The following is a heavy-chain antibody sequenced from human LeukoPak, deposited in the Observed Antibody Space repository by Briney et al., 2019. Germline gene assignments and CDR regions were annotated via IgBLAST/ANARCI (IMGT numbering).Heavy chain of an antibody. J-gene: IGHJ3*02. CDR3: ASWGSEGSTAFDI. V-gene: IGHV1-2*02. CDR1: GGTFSSYA. CDR2: IIPNSGGT. Sequence: ASVKGSCKASGGTFSSYAISWVRQAPGQGLEWMGGIIPNSGGTNYAQKFQGRVTMTRDTSISTAYMELSRLRSDDTAVYYCASWGSEGSTAFDIWGQGTMVTVSS. D-gene: IGHD7-27*01.